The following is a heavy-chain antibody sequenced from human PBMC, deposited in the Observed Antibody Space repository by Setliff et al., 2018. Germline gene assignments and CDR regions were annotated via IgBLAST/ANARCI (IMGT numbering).Heavy chain of an antibody. Sequence: SETLSLTCGGYGGSISDYYWSWIRQPPGKGLEWIGEINHSGSTNYNPSLKSRVTISVDTPKNQFSLKLSSVTAADTAVYYCARGVYCSSTSCSPGLNWFDPWGQGTLVTVSS. V-gene: IGHV4-34*01. CDR3: ARGVYCSSTSCSPGLNWFDP. CDR1: GGSISDYY. J-gene: IGHJ5*02. CDR2: INHSGST. D-gene: IGHD2-2*01.